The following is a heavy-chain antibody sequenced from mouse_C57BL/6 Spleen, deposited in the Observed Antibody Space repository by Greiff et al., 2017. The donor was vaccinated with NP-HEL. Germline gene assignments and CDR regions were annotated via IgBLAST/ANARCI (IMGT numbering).Heavy chain of an antibody. CDR2: IRNKANGYTT. D-gene: IGHD1-1*01. Sequence: EVKLMESGGGLVQPGGSLSLSCAASGFTFTDYYMSWVRQPPGKALEWLGFIRNKANGYTTEYSASVKGRFTISRDNSQSILYLQMNALRAEDSATYYCARSITTVVADYWGQGTTLTVSS. CDR3: ARSITTVVADY. V-gene: IGHV7-3*01. J-gene: IGHJ2*01. CDR1: GFTFTDYY.